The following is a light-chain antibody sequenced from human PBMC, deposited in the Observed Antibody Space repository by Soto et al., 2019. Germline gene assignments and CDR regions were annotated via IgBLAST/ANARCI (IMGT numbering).Light chain of an antibody. Sequence: EIVMTQSPATLSVSPGERATLSCRASQSVSSNLAWYQQKPGQAPRLLIYGASTRATGIPARFSGSGSGTEFTLTISSLQSEDFAVYYCQQDNNWWTFGQGTMVDIK. CDR2: GAS. V-gene: IGKV3-15*01. CDR3: QQDNNWWT. CDR1: QSVSSN. J-gene: IGKJ1*01.